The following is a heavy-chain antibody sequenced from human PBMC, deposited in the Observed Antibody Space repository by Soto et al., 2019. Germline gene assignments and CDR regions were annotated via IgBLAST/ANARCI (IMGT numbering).Heavy chain of an antibody. J-gene: IGHJ4*02. CDR1: GFTFTSSA. CDR2: IVVGSGNT. Sequence: QMQLVQSGPEVKKPGTSVKVSCKASGFTFTSSAVQWVRQARGQRLEWIGWIVVGSGNTKYAQKFQERVTITRDMSTSTAYMELSSLSTADTAVYYCAASVLGGPQNDYWGQGTLVTVSS. V-gene: IGHV1-58*01. CDR3: AASVLGGPQNDY. D-gene: IGHD2-15*01.